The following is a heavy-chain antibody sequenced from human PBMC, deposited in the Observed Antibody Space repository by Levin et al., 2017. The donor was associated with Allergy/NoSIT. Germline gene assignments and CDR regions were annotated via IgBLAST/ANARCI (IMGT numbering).Heavy chain of an antibody. J-gene: IGHJ4*02. CDR2: IWYDGSNK. D-gene: IGHD1-26*01. CDR1: GFTFSSYG. CDR3: ARPNEGVVGASFDY. V-gene: IGHV3-33*01. Sequence: PGGSLRLSCAASGFTFSSYGMHWVRQAPGKGLEWVAVIWYDGSNKYYADSVKGRFTISRDNSKNTLYLQMNSLRAEDTAVYYCARPNEGVVGASFDYWGQGTLVTVSS.